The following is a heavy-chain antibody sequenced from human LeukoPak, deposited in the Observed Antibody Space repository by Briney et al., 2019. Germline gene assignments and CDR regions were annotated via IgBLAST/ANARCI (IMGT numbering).Heavy chain of an antibody. CDR1: GGSISSYY. V-gene: IGHV4-59*01. J-gene: IGHJ4*02. Sequence: SETLSLTCTVSGGSISSYYWGWIRQPPGKGLEWIGYIYYSGSTNYNPSLKSRVTISVDTSKNQFSLKLSSVTAADTAVYYCARGGYYDSSGTRGAFDYWGQGTLVTVSS. CDR3: ARGGYYDSSGTRGAFDY. D-gene: IGHD3-22*01. CDR2: IYYSGST.